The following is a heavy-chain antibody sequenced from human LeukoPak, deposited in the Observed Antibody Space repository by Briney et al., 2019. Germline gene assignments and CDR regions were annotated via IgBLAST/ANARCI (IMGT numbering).Heavy chain of an antibody. D-gene: IGHD1-1*01. CDR2: IYYSGST. CDR3: ARIHPANWNPFNWFDP. CDR1: GGSISSSSYY. J-gene: IGHJ5*02. V-gene: IGHV4-39*01. Sequence: PSETLSLTCTVPGGSISSSSYYWGWIRQPPGKGLEWIGTIYYSGSTFYKPSLTSRVTISIDTSKNQFSLKLSSVTAADTAIYYCARIHPANWNPFNWFDPWGQGTLVTVSS.